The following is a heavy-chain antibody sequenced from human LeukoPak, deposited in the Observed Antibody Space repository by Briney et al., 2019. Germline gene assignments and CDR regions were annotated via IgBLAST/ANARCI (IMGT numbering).Heavy chain of an antibody. CDR1: GGSISSGTYY. J-gene: IGHJ4*02. V-gene: IGHV4-39*01. Sequence: SETLSLTCTVSGGSISSGTYYWGWIRQAPGKGLEWIGSVSYSGNTYYNPSLKSRVTISVDTSKNQFSLKLNSVTAADTAVYYCARHRYSYGSMNDHWGQGTLVTVSS. CDR2: VSYSGNT. D-gene: IGHD5-18*01. CDR3: ARHRYSYGSMNDH.